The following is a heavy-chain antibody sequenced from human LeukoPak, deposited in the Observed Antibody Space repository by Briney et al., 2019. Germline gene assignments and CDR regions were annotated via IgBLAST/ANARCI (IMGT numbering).Heavy chain of an antibody. D-gene: IGHD5-18*01. CDR3: ARDIYNYGFILYY. V-gene: IGHV3-21*01. Sequence: GGSLRLSCAASGFTFSSYSMNWVRQAPGKGLEWVSSISSSSSYIYYADSVKGRFTISRDNAKNSLYLQMNSLRAEDTAVYYCARDIYNYGFILYYWGQGTLVTVSS. CDR1: GFTFSSYS. CDR2: ISSSSSYI. J-gene: IGHJ4*02.